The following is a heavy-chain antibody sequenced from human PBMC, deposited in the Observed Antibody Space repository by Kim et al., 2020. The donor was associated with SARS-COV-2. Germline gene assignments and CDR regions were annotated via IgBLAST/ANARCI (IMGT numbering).Heavy chain of an antibody. J-gene: IGHJ6*02. CDR2: IYYSGST. CDR1: GGSISSYY. V-gene: IGHV4-59*01. CDR3: ERGLRTYIAVAAYGMDV. D-gene: IGHD6-19*01. Sequence: SETLSLTCTVSGGSISSYYWSWIRQPPGKGLEWIGYIYYSGSTNYNPSLKSRVTISVDTSKNQFSLKLSSVTAADTAVYYCERGLRTYIAVAAYGMDVWGQGTTVTVSS.